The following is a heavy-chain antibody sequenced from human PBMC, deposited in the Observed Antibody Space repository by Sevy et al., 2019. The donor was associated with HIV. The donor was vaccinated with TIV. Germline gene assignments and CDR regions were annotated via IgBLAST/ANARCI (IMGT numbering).Heavy chain of an antibody. Sequence: GGSLRLFCVVSGFIFSSYAMHWVRQAPGKGLEWVAFIRNDGSNKQSMKDGFTISRDNSKNTVYLQMNSLRTEDTAVYYCAIGYGGYDWGHDAFDMGGQGTKVTVSS. V-gene: IGHV3-30*02. D-gene: IGHD5-12*01. CDR3: AIGYGGYDWGHDAFDM. J-gene: IGHJ3*02. CDR1: GFIFSSYA. CDR2: IRNDGSN.